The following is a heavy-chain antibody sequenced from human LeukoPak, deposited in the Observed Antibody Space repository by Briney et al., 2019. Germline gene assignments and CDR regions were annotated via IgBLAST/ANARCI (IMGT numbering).Heavy chain of an antibody. V-gene: IGHV3-53*01. D-gene: IGHD3-10*01. CDR1: GFTVGSNY. Sequence: PGGSLRLSCAASGFTVGSNYMSWVRQAPGKGLEWVSVIYSGGSTYYADSVKGRFTISRDNSKNTLYLQMNSLRAEDTAVYYCAREVRSYGSGTYGFDPWGQGTLVTVSS. CDR3: AREVRSYGSGTYGFDP. CDR2: IYSGGST. J-gene: IGHJ5*02.